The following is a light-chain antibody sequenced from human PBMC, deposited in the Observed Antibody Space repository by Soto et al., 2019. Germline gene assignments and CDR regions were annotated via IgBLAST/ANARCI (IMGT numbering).Light chain of an antibody. CDR2: SNN. CDR1: SSNIGSNT. V-gene: IGLV1-44*01. CDR3: AAWDDSLNGLV. Sequence: QSALTQPASASGTPGQRVTISCSGSSSNIGSNTVNWYQQLPGTAPKLLIYSNNQRPSGVPDRFSGSKSGTSASLAISGLQSEDEADYYCAAWDDSLNGLVFGGGTELTVL. J-gene: IGLJ2*01.